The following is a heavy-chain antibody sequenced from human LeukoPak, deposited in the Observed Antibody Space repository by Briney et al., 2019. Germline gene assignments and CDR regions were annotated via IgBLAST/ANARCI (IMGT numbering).Heavy chain of an antibody. D-gene: IGHD1-14*01. Sequence: GGSLRLSCVVSGFTFSDYYMSWIRQAPGKGLEWVSYISSASSTYTNYADSVKGRFTISRDNAKNSLYLQLSSLRAEDTAVYYCARTTTSWFFDYWGQGTLVTVSS. J-gene: IGHJ4*02. CDR2: ISSASSTYT. CDR3: ARTTTSWFFDY. V-gene: IGHV3-11*06. CDR1: GFTFSDYY.